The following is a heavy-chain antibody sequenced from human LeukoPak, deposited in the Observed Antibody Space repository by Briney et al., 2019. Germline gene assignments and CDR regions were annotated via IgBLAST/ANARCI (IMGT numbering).Heavy chain of an antibody. J-gene: IGHJ3*02. Sequence: GGSLRLSCAASGFTFSSYSMNWARQAPGKGLEGFSYISSSSSTIYYADSVKGRFTISRDNAKNSLYLQMNRLRAQDTAVYYCARVADYYDSSGGAFDIWGQGTMVTVSS. CDR2: ISSSSSTI. CDR3: ARVADYYDSSGGAFDI. D-gene: IGHD3-22*01. V-gene: IGHV3-48*01. CDR1: GFTFSSYS.